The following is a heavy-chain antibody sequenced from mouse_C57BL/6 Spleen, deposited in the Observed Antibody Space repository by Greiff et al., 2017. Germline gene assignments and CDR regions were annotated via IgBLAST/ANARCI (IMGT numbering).Heavy chain of an antibody. V-gene: IGHV1-20*01. CDR1: GYSFTGYF. J-gene: IGHJ4*01. D-gene: IGHD2-1*01. Sequence: EVKLQESGPELVKPGDSVKISCKASGYSFTGYFMNWVMQSHGKSLEWIGRINPYNGDTFYNQKFKGKATLTVDKSSSTAHMELRSLTSEDSAVYYCARGDYGNSYAMDYWGQGTSVTVSS. CDR2: INPYNGDT. CDR3: ARGDYGNSYAMDY.